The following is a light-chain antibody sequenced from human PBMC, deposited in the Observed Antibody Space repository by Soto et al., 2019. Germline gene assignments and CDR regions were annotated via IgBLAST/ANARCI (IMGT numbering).Light chain of an antibody. CDR3: QSYDSSLSVL. CDR2: ANN. Sequence: QSLLTQPPSVSGAPGQMVTISCTGNKSNVGAGFGVHWYQQLPGAAPRLVMFANNNRPSGVPDRFSGSKSGTSASLAITGLQAEDEAHYYCQSYDSSLSVLFGGGTKVTVL. CDR1: KSNVGAGFG. V-gene: IGLV1-40*01. J-gene: IGLJ2*01.